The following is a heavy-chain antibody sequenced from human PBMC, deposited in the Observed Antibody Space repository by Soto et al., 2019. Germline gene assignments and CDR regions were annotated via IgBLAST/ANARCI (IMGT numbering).Heavy chain of an antibody. Sequence: QVQLEQPGAEVKKPGSSVKVSCKASGGTFRNSAISWVRQAPGQGLEWMGGIMPIFRTPDYAQKLQGRVTITADESTGTAYMELRGLRSDDTAVYYCARDNDRAQLGGNYYYFLDVWGQGTTVTVSS. D-gene: IGHD1-1*01. CDR1: GGTFRNSA. V-gene: IGHV1-69*12. CDR2: IMPIFRTP. CDR3: ARDNDRAQLGGNYYYFLDV. J-gene: IGHJ6*02.